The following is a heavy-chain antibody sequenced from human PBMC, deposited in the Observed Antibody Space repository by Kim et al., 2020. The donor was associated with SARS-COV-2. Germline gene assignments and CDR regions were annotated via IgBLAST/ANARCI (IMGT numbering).Heavy chain of an antibody. CDR1: GFTFSSYA. CDR3: AKRYGSGSYLRSFDY. CDR2: ISGSGGST. Sequence: GGSLRLSCAASGFTFSSYAMSWVRQAPGKGLEWVSAISGSGGSTYYADSVKGRFTISRDNSKNTLYLQMNSLRAEDTAVYYCAKRYGSGSYLRSFDYWGQGTLVTVSS. V-gene: IGHV3-23*01. D-gene: IGHD3-10*01. J-gene: IGHJ4*02.